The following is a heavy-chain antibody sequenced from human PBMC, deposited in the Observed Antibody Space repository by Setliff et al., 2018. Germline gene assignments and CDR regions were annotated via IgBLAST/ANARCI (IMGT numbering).Heavy chain of an antibody. V-gene: IGHV1-18*01. CDR3: ARAQTGMGSGYYYDPEGEYFQH. J-gene: IGHJ1*01. Sequence: ASVKVSCKASGYTFTSYGISWVRQAPGQGLEWMGWISAYNGNTNYAQKLQGRVTMTTDTSTSTAYMELRSPRSDDTAVYYCARAQTGMGSGYYYDPEGEYFQHWGQGTLVTVSS. CDR2: ISAYNGNT. CDR1: GYTFTSYG. D-gene: IGHD3-22*01.